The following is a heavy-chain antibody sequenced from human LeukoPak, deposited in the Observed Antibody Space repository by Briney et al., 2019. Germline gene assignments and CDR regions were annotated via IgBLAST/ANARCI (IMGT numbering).Heavy chain of an antibody. D-gene: IGHD3-10*01. J-gene: IGHJ4*02. CDR2: INPNSGGT. V-gene: IGHV1-2*06. Sequence: ASVKVSCKASGYTFTGYYMHWVRQAPGQELEWMGRINPNSGGTNYAQKFQGRVTMTRDTSISTAYMELSRLRSDDTAVYYCARDMVRGVIIPDYWGQGTLVTVSS. CDR1: GYTFTGYY. CDR3: ARDMVRGVIIPDY.